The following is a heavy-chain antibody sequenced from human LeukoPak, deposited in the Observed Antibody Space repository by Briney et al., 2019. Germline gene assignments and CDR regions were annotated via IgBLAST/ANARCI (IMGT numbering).Heavy chain of an antibody. Sequence: PSETLSLTCTVSGGSISSSSYYWGWIRQPPGKGLEWIGSIYYSGSTYYNPSLKSRVTISVDTSKNQFSLKLSSVTAADTAVYYCARHFRRLYYFDYWGQGTLVTVSS. CDR2: IYYSGST. CDR1: GGSISSSSYY. D-gene: IGHD3-10*01. CDR3: ARHFRRLYYFDY. V-gene: IGHV4-39*01. J-gene: IGHJ4*02.